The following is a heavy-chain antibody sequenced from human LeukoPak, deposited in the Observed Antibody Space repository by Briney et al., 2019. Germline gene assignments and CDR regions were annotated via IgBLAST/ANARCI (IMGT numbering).Heavy chain of an antibody. V-gene: IGHV1-18*01. Sequence: ASVKVSCKASGYTFTSYGISWVRQAPGQGLEWMGWISDYNGNTNYAQKLRGRATMTTDTSTSTAYMELRSLRSDDTAVYYCARDGAFYYDSSGYSFDYWGQGTLVTVSS. J-gene: IGHJ4*02. CDR3: ARDGAFYYDSSGYSFDY. CDR1: GYTFTSYG. CDR2: ISDYNGNT. D-gene: IGHD3-22*01.